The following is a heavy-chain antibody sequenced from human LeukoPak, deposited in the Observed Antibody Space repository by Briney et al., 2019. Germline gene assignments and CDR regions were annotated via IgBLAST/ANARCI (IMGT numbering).Heavy chain of an antibody. CDR2: IIPIFGTA. Sequence: ASGKLSCNASAATFSSYAISLVRQAPAQGHERKGGIIPIFGTANYAQKFQGRVTITTDESTSTAYKELSSLRSEDAGVYYCAREACSSTSWYPDAFDIWGQGTMVTVSS. CDR1: AATFSSYA. V-gene: IGHV1-69*05. J-gene: IGHJ3*02. D-gene: IGHD2-2*01. CDR3: AREACSSTSWYPDAFDI.